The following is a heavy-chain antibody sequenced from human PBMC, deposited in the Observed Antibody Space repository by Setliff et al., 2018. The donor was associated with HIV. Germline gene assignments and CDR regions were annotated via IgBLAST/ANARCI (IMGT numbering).Heavy chain of an antibody. J-gene: IGHJ4*02. CDR1: GYTFTDYF. D-gene: IGHD3-3*01. CDR2: ISPDNANT. Sequence: VASVKVSCKSSGYTFTDYFMHWVRQAPGQGLEWMGWISPDNANTRISQKFRGSVTMTRDRSINTAYMEFTGLTSDDTAMYFCARQLSNSLDFWGQGTLVTVSS. CDR3: ARQLSNSLDF. V-gene: IGHV1-2*02.